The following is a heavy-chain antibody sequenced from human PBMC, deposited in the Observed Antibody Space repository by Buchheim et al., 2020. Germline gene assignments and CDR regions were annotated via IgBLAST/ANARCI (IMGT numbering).Heavy chain of an antibody. D-gene: IGHD6-19*01. V-gene: IGHV4-39*01. Sequence: QLQLQESGPRLVKPSETLSLTCTVSGGSISSSSYYWGWIRQPPGKGLEWIGSIYYSGSTRYNPSLKSRVSISVDTSKNQVSLRLSPVTAADAAVYYCARHSGSSGWSGYSWFDPWGQGTL. CDR2: IYYSGST. CDR3: ARHSGSSGWSGYSWFDP. CDR1: GGSISSSSYY. J-gene: IGHJ5*02.